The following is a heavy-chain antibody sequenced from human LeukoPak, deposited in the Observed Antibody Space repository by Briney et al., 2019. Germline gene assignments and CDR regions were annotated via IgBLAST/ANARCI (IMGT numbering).Heavy chain of an antibody. CDR3: XXXXGYGDXXXXXXX. D-gene: IGHD4-17*01. Sequence: PGRSLRLSCAASGFTFDDYAMHWVRQAPGKGLEWVSGISWNSGSIGYADSVKGRFTISRDNAKNSLYLQMNSLRAEDTVLYYCXXXXGYGDXXXXXXXWGQGTMVTXXS. J-gene: IGHJ3*01. CDR1: GFTFDDYA. CDR2: ISWNSGSI. V-gene: IGHV3-9*01.